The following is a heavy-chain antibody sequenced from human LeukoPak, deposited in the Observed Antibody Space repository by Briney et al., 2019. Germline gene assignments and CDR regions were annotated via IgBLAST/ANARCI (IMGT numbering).Heavy chain of an antibody. CDR1: GGSISSGDYY. Sequence: SETLSITGTVSGGSISSGDYYWSWIRQPPGKGLEWIGYIYYSGSTYYNPSLKSRVTISVDTSKNQFSLKLSSVTAADTAVYYCARRDAGTTAAGPYGMDVWGQGTTVTVSS. CDR3: ARRDAGTTAAGPYGMDV. D-gene: IGHD6-13*01. J-gene: IGHJ6*02. CDR2: IYYSGST. V-gene: IGHV4-30-4*01.